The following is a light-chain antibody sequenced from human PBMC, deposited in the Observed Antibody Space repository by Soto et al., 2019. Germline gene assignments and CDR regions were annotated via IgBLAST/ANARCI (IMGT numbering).Light chain of an antibody. J-gene: IGKJ5*01. V-gene: IGKV3-15*01. CDR3: QQYDEWPLT. CDR2: RAS. Sequence: IVMTQSPATLSVSPGERATLSCRASQSISSNLAWYQQKPGQAPRVLIYRASTRATGIPARFSGSGSETEFTLTISSLQSEDFAVYYCQQYDEWPLTLGQGTRLEIK. CDR1: QSISSN.